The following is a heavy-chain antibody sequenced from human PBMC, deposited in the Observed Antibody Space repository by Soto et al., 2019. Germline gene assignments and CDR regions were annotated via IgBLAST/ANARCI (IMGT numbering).Heavy chain of an antibody. CDR3: ARDGGGEATMRY. D-gene: IGHD3-16*01. Sequence: QVQLVQSGAEVKKPGSSVKVSCKASGGSFSNFVISWVRQAPGQGLEWMGGIIPNFGTTNYAQKFQGKVTSTADETTRTADLELSGLTSEDTAVYYCARDGGGEATMRYWGQGTLVTVSS. V-gene: IGHV1-69*01. CDR2: IIPNFGTT. J-gene: IGHJ4*02. CDR1: GGSFSNFV.